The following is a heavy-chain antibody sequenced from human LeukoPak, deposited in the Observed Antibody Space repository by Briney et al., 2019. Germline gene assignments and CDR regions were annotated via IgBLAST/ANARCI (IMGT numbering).Heavy chain of an antibody. CDR2: ISSSGSTI. CDR1: GFTFSDYY. Sequence: GGSLRLSCAASGFTFSDYYMSWIRQAPGKGLEWVSYISSSGSTIYYADSVKGRFTISRDNAKNSLYLQMNSLRAEDTAVYYCARHDSSGYYYPSNDAAFDIWGQGTMVTVSS. V-gene: IGHV3-11*01. CDR3: ARHDSSGYYYPSNDAAFDI. J-gene: IGHJ3*02. D-gene: IGHD3-22*01.